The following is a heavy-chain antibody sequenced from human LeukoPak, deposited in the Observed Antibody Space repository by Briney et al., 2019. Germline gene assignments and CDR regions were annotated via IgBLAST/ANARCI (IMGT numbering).Heavy chain of an antibody. CDR1: GYTFTGYY. D-gene: IGHD6-19*01. CDR3: ARVPRLRAVYEYFQH. J-gene: IGHJ1*01. CDR2: INPNSGGT. V-gene: IGHV1-2*02. Sequence: ASVKVSCKASGYTFTGYYMHWVRQAPGQGLEWMGWINPNSGGTNYAQKFQGRVTMTRDTSISTAYMELSRLRSDDTAVYYCARVPRLRAVYEYFQHWGQGTLVTVSS.